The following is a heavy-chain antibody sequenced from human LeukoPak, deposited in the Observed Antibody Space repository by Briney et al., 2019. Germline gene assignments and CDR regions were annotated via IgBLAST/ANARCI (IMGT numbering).Heavy chain of an antibody. J-gene: IGHJ4*02. D-gene: IGHD1-26*01. Sequence: GGSLRLSCTASGFTFSSDAMHWVRQAPGKGLEWVTFIRYDGNEIYYADSVKGRFTVSRDNSKNTLYLQMNTLRVDDTGVYYCARERDRRGYFDYWGQGTLVTVSS. CDR2: IRYDGNEI. V-gene: IGHV3-30*02. CDR1: GFTFSSDA. CDR3: ARERDRRGYFDY.